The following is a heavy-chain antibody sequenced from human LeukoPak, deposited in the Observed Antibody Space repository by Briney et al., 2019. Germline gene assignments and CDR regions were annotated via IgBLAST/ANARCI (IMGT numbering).Heavy chain of an antibody. V-gene: IGHV3-23*01. J-gene: IGHJ4*02. D-gene: IGHD6-19*01. CDR1: GFTFRNYA. Sequence: GGSLRLSCAGSGFTFRNYAMSWVRQAPGKGLEWVSAITGSGGGTFHADSVKGRFSISRDNSKNTLYLQMNSLRAEDTAVYYCAKGLVAVDWGQGTLVTVSS. CDR3: AKGLVAVD. CDR2: ITGSGGGT.